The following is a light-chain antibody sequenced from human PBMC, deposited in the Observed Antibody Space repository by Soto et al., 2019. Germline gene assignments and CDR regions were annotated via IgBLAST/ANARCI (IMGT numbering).Light chain of an antibody. CDR1: QSVNSN. Sequence: EIVMTQSQVILSVSPGDRATLSCRASQSVNSNLAWYQQKPGQTPKLLIYVASTRATGIPARFSGSGSGTEFTLTISSLQSEDFAVYYCQQYNVWPLTFGGGTKAEFK. CDR3: QQYNVWPLT. CDR2: VAS. J-gene: IGKJ4*01. V-gene: IGKV3-15*01.